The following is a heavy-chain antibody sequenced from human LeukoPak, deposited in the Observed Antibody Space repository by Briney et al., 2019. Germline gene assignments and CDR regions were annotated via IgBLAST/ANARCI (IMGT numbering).Heavy chain of an antibody. CDR3: TKGRGI. Sequence: SETLFLTCTVSGGSISSGSYDWYWIRQPSGKGLEWIGHIYTSGSTDYITSLKSRVTISVATSKNQFSLKLTSVTAADTAIYYCTKGRGIWGQGTLVTVSS. V-gene: IGHV4-61*09. CDR1: GGSISSGSYD. CDR2: IYTSGST. D-gene: IGHD3-10*01. J-gene: IGHJ4*02.